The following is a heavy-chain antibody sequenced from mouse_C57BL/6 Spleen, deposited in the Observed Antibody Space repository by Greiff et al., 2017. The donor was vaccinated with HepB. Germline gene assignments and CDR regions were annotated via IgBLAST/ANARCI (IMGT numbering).Heavy chain of an antibody. CDR3: AREDLGPSDMDY. J-gene: IGHJ4*01. D-gene: IGHD3-1*01. CDR1: GFTFSSYA. V-gene: IGHV5-4*01. Sequence: EVQLVESGGGLVKPGGSLKLSCAASGFTFSSYAMSWVRQTPEKRLEWVATISDGGSYTYYPDNVKGRFTISRDNAKNNLYLQMSHLKSEDTAMYYCAREDLGPSDMDYWGQGTSVTVSS. CDR2: ISDGGSYT.